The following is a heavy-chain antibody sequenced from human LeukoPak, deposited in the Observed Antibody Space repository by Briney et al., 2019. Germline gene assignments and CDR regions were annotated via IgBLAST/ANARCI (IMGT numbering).Heavy chain of an antibody. D-gene: IGHD3-10*01. Sequence: SDTLSLTCTVSDDSISDYYRGWIRQPPGKGLEWIGYFYNSGRSTYNPSLKSRVTISVDTSKNQFSLKLSSVTAADTAVYYCARGLRRVRHGSGSRYYYYGMDVWGQGTTVTVSS. V-gene: IGHV4-59*12. CDR3: ARGLRRVRHGSGSRYYYYGMDV. CDR2: FYNSGRS. J-gene: IGHJ6*02. CDR1: DDSISDYY.